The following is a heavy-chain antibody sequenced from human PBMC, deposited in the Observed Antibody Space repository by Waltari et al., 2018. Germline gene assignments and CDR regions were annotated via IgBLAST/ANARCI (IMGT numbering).Heavy chain of an antibody. Sequence: QVQLVQSGAEVKKPGSSVKVSCKASGGTFSSYAISWVRQAPGLGLEWMGRIIPIFGTANYAQKFQGRVTITADKSTSTAYMELSSLRSEDTAVYYCARDGGHGYDSSGYSYYYYYYGMDVWGQGTTVTVSS. CDR3: ARDGGHGYDSSGYSYYYYYYGMDV. D-gene: IGHD3-22*01. J-gene: IGHJ6*02. CDR2: IIPIFGTA. CDR1: GGTFSSYA. V-gene: IGHV1-69*08.